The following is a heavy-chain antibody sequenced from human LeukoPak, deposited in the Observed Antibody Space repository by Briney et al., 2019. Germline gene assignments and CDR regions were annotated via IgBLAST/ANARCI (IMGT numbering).Heavy chain of an antibody. Sequence: TGGSLRLSCAASGFTFSSYAMSWVRQAPGKGLEWVSAISGSGGSTYYADSVKGRFTISRDNSKNTLYLQMNSLRAEDTVVYYCAKRNYYDSSGYFDYWGQGTLVTVSS. CDR3: AKRNYYDSSGYFDY. V-gene: IGHV3-23*01. CDR2: ISGSGGST. D-gene: IGHD3-22*01. CDR1: GFTFSSYA. J-gene: IGHJ4*02.